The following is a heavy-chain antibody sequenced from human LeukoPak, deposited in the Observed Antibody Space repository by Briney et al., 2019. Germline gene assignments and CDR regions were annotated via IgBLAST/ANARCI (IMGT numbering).Heavy chain of an antibody. CDR1: GFTLSTYA. CDR2: ISFDGNSE. D-gene: IGHD5-18*01. CDR3: ARDGRGYTYGYFPYY. V-gene: IGHV3-30-3*01. J-gene: IGHJ4*02. Sequence: GGSLRLSCAASGFTLSTYAIHWVRQAPGKGLEWVAVISFDGNSEYYADSVKGRSTISRDNSRNMVYLQMHSLRPEDTAIYYCARDGRGYTYGYFPYYWGQGTLVTVSP.